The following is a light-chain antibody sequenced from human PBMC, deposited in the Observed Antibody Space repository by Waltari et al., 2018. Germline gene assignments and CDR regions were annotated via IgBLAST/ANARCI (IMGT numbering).Light chain of an antibody. CDR1: QSVSSSY. CDR3: QRYGSSLTWT. CDR2: GAS. V-gene: IGKV3-20*01. Sequence: EIVLTQSPGTLSLSPGERVTLSCRASQSVSSSYLAWYQQKPGQAPRLLIYGASSRATGIPDRFSGSGSGTDFTLTISRLEPEDFAVYYCQRYGSSLTWTFGQGTKVEIK. J-gene: IGKJ1*01.